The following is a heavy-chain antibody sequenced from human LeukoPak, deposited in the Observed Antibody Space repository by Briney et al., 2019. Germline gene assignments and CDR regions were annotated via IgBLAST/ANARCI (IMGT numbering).Heavy chain of an antibody. D-gene: IGHD6-19*01. Sequence: PSETLSLTCAVSGYSISSGFHWGWIRPPPGKGLEWIGNMWPSGSTYYNPSFKSRVTISLDTSKNQFSLNLSAATAADTAVYYCARFGSGWSFDNWGQGTLVTVSS. CDR3: ARFGSGWSFDN. CDR2: MWPSGST. V-gene: IGHV4-38-2*01. CDR1: GYSISSGFH. J-gene: IGHJ4*02.